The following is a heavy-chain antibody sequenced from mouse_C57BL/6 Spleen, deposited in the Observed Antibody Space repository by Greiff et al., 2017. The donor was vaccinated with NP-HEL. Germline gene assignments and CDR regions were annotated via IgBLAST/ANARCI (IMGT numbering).Heavy chain of an antibody. CDR2: ISSGSSTI. J-gene: IGHJ4*01. CDR1: GFTFSDYG. Sequence: DVMLVESGGGLVKPGGSLKLSCAASGFTFSDYGMHWVRQAPEKGLEWVAYISSGSSTIYYADTVKGRFTISRDNAKNTLFLQMTSLRSEDTAMYYCARRQGYGDAMDYWGQGTSVTVSS. D-gene: IGHD2-2*01. V-gene: IGHV5-17*01. CDR3: ARRQGYGDAMDY.